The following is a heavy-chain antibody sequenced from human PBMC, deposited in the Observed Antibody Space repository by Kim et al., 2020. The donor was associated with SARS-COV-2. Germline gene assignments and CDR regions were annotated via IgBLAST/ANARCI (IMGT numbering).Heavy chain of an antibody. CDR3: AKNTHYYDSSGYYQYYFDY. CDR2: IIPIFGTA. CDR1: GGTFSSYA. D-gene: IGHD3-22*01. J-gene: IGHJ4*02. V-gene: IGHV1-69*13. Sequence: SVKVSCKASGGTFSSYAISWVRQAPGQGLEWMGGIIPIFGTANYAQKFQGRVTITADESTSTAYMELSSLRSEDTAVYYCAKNTHYYDSSGYYQYYFDYWGQGTLVTVSS.